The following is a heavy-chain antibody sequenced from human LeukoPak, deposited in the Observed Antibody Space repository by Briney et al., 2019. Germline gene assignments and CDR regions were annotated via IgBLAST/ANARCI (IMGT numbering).Heavy chain of an antibody. CDR3: ARDNEYCTGGTCRLDY. CDR2: INNDGRST. D-gene: IGHD2-15*01. V-gene: IGHV3-74*01. CDR1: GFTFSFYW. J-gene: IGHJ4*02. Sequence: GGSLRLSCASSGFTFSFYWMHWVRQAPGKGLVWVSRINNDGRSTSYAGSVKGRFTISRDNAKNTLYLQMNSLRAEDMAVYYCARDNEYCTGGTCRLDYWGQGALVTVSS.